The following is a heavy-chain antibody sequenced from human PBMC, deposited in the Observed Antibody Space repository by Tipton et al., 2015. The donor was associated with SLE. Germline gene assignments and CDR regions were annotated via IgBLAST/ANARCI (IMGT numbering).Heavy chain of an antibody. CDR1: GDSISSGNYY. CDR3: ARVGQRRFSGRDPYGTFDI. V-gene: IGHV4-39*07. D-gene: IGHD3-10*01. Sequence: TLSLTCTVSGDSISSGNYYWAWIRQPPGKGLEWIGTIYYSGSTYYNPSLKSRVTISIDTSKNQFSLKLSSVTAADTAVYYCARVGQRRFSGRDPYGTFDIWGQGTMVTVSS. J-gene: IGHJ3*02. CDR2: IYYSGST.